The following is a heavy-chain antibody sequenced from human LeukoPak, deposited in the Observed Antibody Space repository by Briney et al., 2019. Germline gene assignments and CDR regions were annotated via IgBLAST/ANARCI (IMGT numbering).Heavy chain of an antibody. CDR2: TSYDGSDE. Sequence: GGSLRLSCVASGFTFSDYGMHWVRQAPGKGLEWVAATSYDGSDEYYVDSVKGRFTISRDNSKNTLYLEMKSLSSEDTAIYYCARSRIVGAPSFDYWGQGTLVPVSS. V-gene: IGHV3-30*03. CDR1: GFTFSDYG. D-gene: IGHD1-26*01. CDR3: ARSRIVGAPSFDY. J-gene: IGHJ4*02.